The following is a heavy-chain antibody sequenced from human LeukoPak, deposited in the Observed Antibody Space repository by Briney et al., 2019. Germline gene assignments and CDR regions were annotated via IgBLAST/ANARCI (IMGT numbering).Heavy chain of an antibody. CDR3: ARGDASGRPGIGFDF. CDR1: GGSISNSY. Sequence: SETLSLTCTVSGGSISNSYWSWIRQPPGEGLEWIGFFHDSESTNYNPSLKSRVSISLDTSKNQVSLWLSSVTAADTAVYYCARGDASGRPGIGFDFWGQGTLVTVSS. J-gene: IGHJ4*02. CDR2: FHDSEST. D-gene: IGHD1-26*01. V-gene: IGHV4-59*01.